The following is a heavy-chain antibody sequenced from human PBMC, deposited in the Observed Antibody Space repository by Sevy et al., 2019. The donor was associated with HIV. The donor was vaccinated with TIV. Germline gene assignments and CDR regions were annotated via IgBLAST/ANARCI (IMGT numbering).Heavy chain of an antibody. CDR1: GFTFGDYA. CDR3: TSSYCSSTSYYPNWFDP. CDR2: IRSKAYGGTT. Sequence: GGSLRLSCTASGFTFGDYAMSWVRQAPGKGLEWVGFIRSKAYGGTTEYAASVKGRFTISRDDSKSIAYLQMNSLKTEDTAVYYCTSSYCSSTSYYPNWFDPWGQGTLVTVSS. J-gene: IGHJ5*02. V-gene: IGHV3-49*04. D-gene: IGHD2-2*01.